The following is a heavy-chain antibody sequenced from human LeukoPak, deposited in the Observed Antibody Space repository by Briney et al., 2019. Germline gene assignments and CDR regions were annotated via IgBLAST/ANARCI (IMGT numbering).Heavy chain of an antibody. CDR1: GGSISSGGYY. CDR3: AREVVTDYDFWSGYFNWFDP. Sequence: PSETLSLTCTVSGGSISSGGYYWSWIRQHPGKGLEWIGYIYYSGSTYHNPSLKSRVTISVDTSKNQFSLKLSSVTAADTAVYYCAREVVTDYDFWSGYFNWFDPWGQGTLVTVSS. D-gene: IGHD3-3*01. V-gene: IGHV4-31*03. CDR2: IYYSGST. J-gene: IGHJ5*02.